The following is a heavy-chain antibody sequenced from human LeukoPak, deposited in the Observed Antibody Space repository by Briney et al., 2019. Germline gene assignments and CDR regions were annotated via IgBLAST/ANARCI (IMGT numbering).Heavy chain of an antibody. Sequence: GGSLRLSCAASGFTFSSYAMHWVRQAPGKGLEWVAVISYDGSNKYYADSVKGRFTISRDNSKNTLYLQMNSLRAEDTAVYYCARGGDITMIVVVIQFDYWGQGTLVTVSS. V-gene: IGHV3-30-3*01. CDR2: ISYDGSNK. D-gene: IGHD3-22*01. J-gene: IGHJ4*02. CDR3: ARGGDITMIVVVIQFDY. CDR1: GFTFSSYA.